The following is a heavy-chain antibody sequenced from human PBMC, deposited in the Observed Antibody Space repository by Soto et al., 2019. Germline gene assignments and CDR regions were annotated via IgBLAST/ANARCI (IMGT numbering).Heavy chain of an antibody. CDR3: VRQGFGALHGRVDV. Sequence: SETLSLTCSVSGDSISSSTYYWGWMRQPPGKGLEWIASFYFNGNTYYNPSLKSRVTIFVDTSKNQFSLKLNSVTAADTAVYYCVRQGFGALHGRVDVWGQGTTVTVSS. V-gene: IGHV4-39*01. J-gene: IGHJ6*02. CDR1: GDSISSSTYY. D-gene: IGHD3-10*01. CDR2: FYFNGNT.